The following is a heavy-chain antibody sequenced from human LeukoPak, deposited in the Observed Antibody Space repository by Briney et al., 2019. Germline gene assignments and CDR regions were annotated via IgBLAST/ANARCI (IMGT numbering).Heavy chain of an antibody. CDR1: GGSFSGYY. J-gene: IGHJ4*02. CDR3: ARIMPSMVFAPFDI. Sequence: PSETLSLTCAVYGGSFSGYYWSWIRQPPGKGLEWIGEINHSGSTNSNPSLKSRVTISVDTSKNQSSLRLSSMTAADTAMYYCARIMPSMVFAPFDIWGQGALVIVSS. CDR2: INHSGST. V-gene: IGHV4-34*01. D-gene: IGHD2-8*01.